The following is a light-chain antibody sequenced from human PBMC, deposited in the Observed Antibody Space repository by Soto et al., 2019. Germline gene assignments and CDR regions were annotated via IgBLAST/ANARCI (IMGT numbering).Light chain of an antibody. CDR3: SSYTSSSPRRYV. CDR1: SSDVGGYNY. CDR2: DVS. J-gene: IGLJ1*01. Sequence: QSALTQPASVSGSPGQSITISCTGTSSDVGGYNYVSWYQQHPGKAPKLMIYDVSNRPSGVSNRFSGSKSGNTASLPISGRQAEDEADYYCSSYTSSSPRRYVFGTGTKLTVL. V-gene: IGLV2-14*01.